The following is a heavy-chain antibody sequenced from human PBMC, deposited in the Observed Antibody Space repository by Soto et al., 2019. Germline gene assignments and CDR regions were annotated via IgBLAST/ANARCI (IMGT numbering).Heavy chain of an antibody. CDR2: ISRSGDST. V-gene: IGHV3-23*01. D-gene: IGHD1-20*01. J-gene: IGHJ4*02. CDR1: GFTFSNYA. CDR3: AKLNNWNPDY. Sequence: GGSLRLSCAASGFTFSNYAMSWVRQAPGKGLEWVSAISRSGDSTHYADSVKGRFTISRDHSKNTLYLQMNSLSAEDTAVYYCAKLNNWNPDYWGQGTLVTVSS.